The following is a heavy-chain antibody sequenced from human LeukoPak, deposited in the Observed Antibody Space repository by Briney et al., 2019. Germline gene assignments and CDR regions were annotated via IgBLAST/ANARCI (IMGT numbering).Heavy chain of an antibody. CDR3: ASGASAAFDM. Sequence: PGGSLRLSCTASGFTFSSYMMRWVRQAPGKGLEWVSSISGSGGSTYYPDSVRGRFTISGDNSKNTVYLQLNSLRADDTAVYYCASGASAAFDMWGQGTMVSVSS. J-gene: IGHJ3*02. CDR2: ISGSGGST. CDR1: GFTFSSYM. V-gene: IGHV3-23*01. D-gene: IGHD4/OR15-4a*01.